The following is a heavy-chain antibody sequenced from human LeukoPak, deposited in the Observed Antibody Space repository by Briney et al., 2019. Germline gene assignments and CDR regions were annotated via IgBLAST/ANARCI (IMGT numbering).Heavy chain of an antibody. Sequence: GASVKVSCKASGYTFTSYAMNWVRQAPGQGLEWMGGIIPIFGTANYAQKFQGRVTITADESTSTAYMELSSLRSEDTAVYYCARDPDYYDSSGYRGWGQGTMVTVSS. CDR2: IIPIFGTA. CDR1: GYTFTSYA. J-gene: IGHJ3*01. CDR3: ARDPDYYDSSGYRG. D-gene: IGHD3-22*01. V-gene: IGHV1-69*13.